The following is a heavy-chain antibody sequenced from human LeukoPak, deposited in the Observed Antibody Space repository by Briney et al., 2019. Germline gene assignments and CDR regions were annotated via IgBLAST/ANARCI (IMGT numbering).Heavy chain of an antibody. J-gene: IGHJ6*03. CDR1: GGSFSGYY. D-gene: IGHD3-22*01. V-gene: IGHV4-34*01. Sequence: PSETLSLTCAVYGGSFSGYYWSWIRQPPGKGLEWIGEINHRGSTNYNPSLKSRVTISVDTSKNQFSLKLSSVTAADTAVYYCARGRGYYDSSGPRYYYYYMDVWGKGTTVTVSS. CDR3: ARGRGYYDSSGPRYYYYYMDV. CDR2: INHRGST.